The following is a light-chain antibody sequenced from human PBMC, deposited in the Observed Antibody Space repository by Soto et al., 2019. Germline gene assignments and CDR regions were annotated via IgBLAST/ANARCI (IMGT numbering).Light chain of an antibody. J-gene: IGKJ1*01. Sequence: VLTQSPGTLSLSPGERATLSCRASQSVSNNYLAWYQQKPGQAPRLLIYGASSRATGIPDRFAGSGSGTDFTLTISSLQPEDFATYYCLQEFSYPPTFGQGTKVDI. CDR3: LQEFSYPPT. CDR2: GAS. CDR1: QSVSNNY. V-gene: IGKV3-20*01.